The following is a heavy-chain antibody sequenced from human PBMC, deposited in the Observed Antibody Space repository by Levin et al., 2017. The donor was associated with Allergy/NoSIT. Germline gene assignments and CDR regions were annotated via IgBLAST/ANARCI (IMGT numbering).Heavy chain of an antibody. CDR2: ISDSGGTT. J-gene: IGHJ4*02. V-gene: IGHV3-23*01. CDR1: GFTFSSYA. CDR3: AKLTTEYCFDY. Sequence: GESLKISCAASGFTFSSYAMSWVRQVPGKGLEWVSTISDSGGTTYYADSVKGRFTISRDNSKNTLFLQMNSLRAEDTAVYYCAKLTTEYCFDYWGQRTLVSVSS. D-gene: IGHD1-1*01.